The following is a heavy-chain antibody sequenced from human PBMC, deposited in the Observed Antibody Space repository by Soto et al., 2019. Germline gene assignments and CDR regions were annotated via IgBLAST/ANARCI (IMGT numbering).Heavy chain of an antibody. D-gene: IGHD6-19*01. CDR1: GGSITSGDYY. V-gene: IGHV4-30-4*01. Sequence: SETLSLTCTVSGGSITSGDYYWTWLRQPPGKGLEWIGYIYNSVSTFYHPSLKSRVTISADKSISTAYLQWSSLKASDTAMYYCARREGTGWAYWGQGTLVTVSS. CDR2: IYNSVST. CDR3: ARREGTGWAY. J-gene: IGHJ4*02.